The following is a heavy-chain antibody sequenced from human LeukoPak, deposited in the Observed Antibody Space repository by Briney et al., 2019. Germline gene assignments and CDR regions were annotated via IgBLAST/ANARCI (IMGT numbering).Heavy chain of an antibody. CDR3: ARDRTTSRYCSGGSCYSAWTDFDY. CDR2: INPSSGGA. V-gene: IGHV1-2*02. J-gene: IGHJ4*02. D-gene: IGHD2-15*01. Sequence: ASVKVSCKAAGYTFTVYYMHWVRQAPGQGLELVGLINPSSGGANYAQKFQVRVTMTRDTSISTAYMELRRLRSDDTAVYYCARDRTTSRYCSGGSCYSAWTDFDYWGQGTLVTVSS. CDR1: GYTFTVYY.